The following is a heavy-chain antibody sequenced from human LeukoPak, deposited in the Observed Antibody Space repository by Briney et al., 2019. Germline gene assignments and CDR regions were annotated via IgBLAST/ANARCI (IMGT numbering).Heavy chain of an antibody. V-gene: IGHV3-33*01. CDR3: ARGSVYVVRGDAMDG. CDR2: IWYDATNK. Sequence: GGSLRLSCSASGFTFSRHGMHWVRQAPGKGLEWVAVIWYDATNKYYADPVKGRFTVSRDNSKNTMSLQMNSLRAEDTAVYYCARGSVYVVRGDAMDGCGQGTTVTVSP. CDR1: GFTFSRHG. J-gene: IGHJ6*01. D-gene: IGHD3-22*01.